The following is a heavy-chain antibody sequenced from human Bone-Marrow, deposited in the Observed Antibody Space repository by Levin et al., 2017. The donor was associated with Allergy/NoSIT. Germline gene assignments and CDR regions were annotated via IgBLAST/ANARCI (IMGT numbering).Heavy chain of an antibody. Sequence: GGSLRLSCAASGFTVSSNYMSWVRQAPGKGPEWVSVIYSGGSTYYADSVKGRFTISRDNSKNTLYLQMNSLIAEDTAVYYCARVWFGELLSPWGQGTLVTVSS. V-gene: IGHV3-53*01. D-gene: IGHD3-10*01. CDR1: GFTVSSNY. CDR2: IYSGGST. J-gene: IGHJ5*02. CDR3: ARVWFGELLSP.